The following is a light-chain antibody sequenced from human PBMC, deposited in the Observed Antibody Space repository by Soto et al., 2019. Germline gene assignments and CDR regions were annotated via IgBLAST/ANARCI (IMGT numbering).Light chain of an antibody. J-gene: IGKJ1*01. CDR2: AAS. Sequence: DIQMTQSPSSLSASVGDRVTITCRASQGIRNDLGWYQQKPGKAPKRLIYAASSLQSGVPSRFSGSGSGTDFTLTISRLEPEDSAVYYCQQYGSSPTWTFGQGTKVDIK. V-gene: IGKV1-17*01. CDR3: QQYGSSPTWT. CDR1: QGIRND.